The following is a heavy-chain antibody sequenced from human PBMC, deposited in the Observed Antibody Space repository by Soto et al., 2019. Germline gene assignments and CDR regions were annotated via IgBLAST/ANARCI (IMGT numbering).Heavy chain of an antibody. D-gene: IGHD2-15*01. CDR2: ISSSSLYT. Sequence: GGYLRPSSAASGFTFSTSTMNWVSQALGQGPEWVSSISSSSLYTYYAASEKGRLTVSRDNAKNSLYLQMNSLRAEDTAVYYCARVGSPGYCSGGYCPPPDYWGQGTLVTVSS. CDR1: GFTFSTST. J-gene: IGHJ4*02. V-gene: IGHV3-21*01. CDR3: ARVGSPGYCSGGYCPPPDY.